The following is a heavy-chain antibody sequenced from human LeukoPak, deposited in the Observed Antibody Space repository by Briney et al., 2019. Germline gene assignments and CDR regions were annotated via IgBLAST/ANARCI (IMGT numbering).Heavy chain of an antibody. D-gene: IGHD6-13*01. V-gene: IGHV3-48*01. CDR3: ARDPDSSSWYVDY. Sequence: PGGSLRLSCAASGFTFSTYWMSWVRQAPGKGLEWVSYISSSSSTIYYADSVKGRFTISRDNAKNSLYLQMNSLRAEDTAVYYCARDPDSSSWYVDYWGQGTLVTVSS. CDR1: GFTFSTYW. J-gene: IGHJ4*02. CDR2: ISSSSSTI.